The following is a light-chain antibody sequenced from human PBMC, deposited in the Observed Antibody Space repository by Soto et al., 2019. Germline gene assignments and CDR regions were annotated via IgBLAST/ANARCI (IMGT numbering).Light chain of an antibody. V-gene: IGKV1-5*03. CDR2: KAS. CDR1: QTFSGW. CDR3: QRYDSFPLT. Sequence: DIPMTQSPSTLSASVGDRVTITCRASQTFSGWLAWYQQRPGKGPKLLIYKASTLESGVPSRFSGSGSGTEFTLTISILQPDDFATYYCQRYDSFPLTFGGGTKVEIK. J-gene: IGKJ4*01.